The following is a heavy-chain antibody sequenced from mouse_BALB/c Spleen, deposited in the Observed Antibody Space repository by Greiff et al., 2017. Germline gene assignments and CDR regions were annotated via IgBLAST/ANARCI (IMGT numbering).Heavy chain of an antibody. J-gene: IGHJ1*01. CDR3: ARCPVCYGYDGYFDV. V-gene: IGHV1-5*01. Sequence: EVQLQQSGTVLARPGASVKMSCKASGYTFTSYWMHWVKQRPGQGLEWIGAIYPGNSDTSYNQKFKGKAKLTAVTSTSTAYMERSSLTNEDSAVYSGARCPVCYGYDGYFDVWGAGTTVTVSS. CDR2: IYPGNSDT. D-gene: IGHD2-2*01. CDR1: GYTFTSYW.